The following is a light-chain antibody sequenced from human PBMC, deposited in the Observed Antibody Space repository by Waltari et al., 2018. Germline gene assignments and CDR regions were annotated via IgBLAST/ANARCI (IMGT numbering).Light chain of an antibody. CDR3: HQYNSYSQS. CDR2: DAS. CDR1: HTINTW. Sequence: QMTQSPSTLSASIGDRVAITCRASHTINTWLAWYQQKPGKAPRVLFYDASTLASGVPSRFRGSGPGTEFTLTLSSLQPDDFATYYCHQYNSYSQSFGQGTKLEIK. V-gene: IGKV1-5*01. J-gene: IGKJ2*03.